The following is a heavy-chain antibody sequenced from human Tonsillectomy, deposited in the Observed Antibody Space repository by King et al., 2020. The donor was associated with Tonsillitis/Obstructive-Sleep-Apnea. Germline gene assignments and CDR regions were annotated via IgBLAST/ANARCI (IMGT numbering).Heavy chain of an antibody. V-gene: IGHV3-21*01. CDR2: ISSSSSYI. CDR1: GFTFSSYS. J-gene: IGHJ3*02. D-gene: IGHD3-22*01. Sequence: VQLVESGGGLVKPGGSLRLSCAASGFTFSSYSMNWVRQAPGKGLEWVSSISSSSSYIYYADSVKGRFTISRDNVKNSLYLQMNSLRAEDTAVYYCARGAYYDSSGNAFDIWGQGTMVTVSS. CDR3: ARGAYYDSSGNAFDI.